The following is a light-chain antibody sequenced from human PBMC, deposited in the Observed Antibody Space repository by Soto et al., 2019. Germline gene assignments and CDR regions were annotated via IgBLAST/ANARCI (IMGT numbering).Light chain of an antibody. J-gene: IGKJ5*01. CDR1: QSISSY. CDR2: HAS. CDR3: QQYVISVT. V-gene: IGKV1-39*01. Sequence: IQMTQSPSSLSASVGDRVTITCRASQSISSYLNWYQQKPGKAPKLLIYHASTLESGVPSRFSGSGSGTDFTLTISRLEPQDSAMYYCQQYVISVTFGQGTRLEIK.